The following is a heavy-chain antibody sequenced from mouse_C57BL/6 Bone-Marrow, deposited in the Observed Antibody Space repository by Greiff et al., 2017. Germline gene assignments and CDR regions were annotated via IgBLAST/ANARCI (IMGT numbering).Heavy chain of an antibody. CDR1: GFNIKDDY. CDR2: IDPENGDT. Sequence: VQLQQSGAELVRPGASVKLSCTASGFNIKDDYMHWVKQRPEQGLEWIGWIDPENGDTEYASKFQGKATITANTYSNKAYLQLSSLTSEDTAVYYCTTRGARFDYWGQGTTLTVSS. V-gene: IGHV14-4*01. J-gene: IGHJ2*01. CDR3: TTRGARFDY.